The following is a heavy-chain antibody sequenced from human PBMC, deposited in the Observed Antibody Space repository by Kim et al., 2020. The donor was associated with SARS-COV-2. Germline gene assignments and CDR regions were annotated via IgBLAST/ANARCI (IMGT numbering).Heavy chain of an antibody. Sequence: KFQGRVTMTEDTSTDTAYMELSSLRSEDTAVYYCATKQGSSGYYYGYFQHWGQGTLVTVSS. V-gene: IGHV1-24*01. D-gene: IGHD3-22*01. CDR3: ATKQGSSGYYYGYFQH. J-gene: IGHJ1*01.